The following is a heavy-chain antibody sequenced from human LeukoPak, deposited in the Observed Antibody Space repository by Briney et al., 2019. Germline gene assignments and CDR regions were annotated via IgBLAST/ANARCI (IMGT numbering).Heavy chain of an antibody. J-gene: IGHJ6*04. Sequence: SETLSLTCTVSGGSISSYYWSWIRQPPAKGLEWIGYIYYSWSTNYNTSLKSRFTISVDGSENQFSLKLSSVTAADTAGYYCARVPPYYDILTGYSPYGMDVWGKETTVTVSS. CDR1: GGSISSYY. CDR3: ARVPPYYDILTGYSPYGMDV. D-gene: IGHD3-9*01. V-gene: IGHV4-59*01. CDR2: IYYSWST.